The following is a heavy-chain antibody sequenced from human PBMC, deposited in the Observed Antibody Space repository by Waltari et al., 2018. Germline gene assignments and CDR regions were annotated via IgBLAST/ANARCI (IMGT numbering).Heavy chain of an antibody. D-gene: IGHD4-17*01. V-gene: IGHV3-48*02. CDR2: IKSTGSTI. J-gene: IGHJ4*02. CDR3: ARGLGDYTY. CDR1: GFNFSTYS. Sequence: EVQLVESGGGLVQRGGSLRLSCAASGFNFSTYSMNWVRQAPGKGLDWISYIKSTGSTIHYADSVKGRFTIARDNAKNSLYLQMNSLRDEDTAVYYCARGLGDYTYWGQGTLVTVSS.